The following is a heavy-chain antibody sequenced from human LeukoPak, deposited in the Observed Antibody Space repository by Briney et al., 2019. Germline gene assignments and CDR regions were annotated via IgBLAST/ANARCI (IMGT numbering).Heavy chain of an antibody. J-gene: IGHJ3*02. D-gene: IGHD3-10*01. V-gene: IGHV3-7*05. Sequence: PGGSLRLSCAASGFTFSSFWMCCLRQAPGKGLEWVANIKPDGSDTYYVDSVKGRFTISRDNVKNSVYLQMSSLRAEDTAMYYCARSSTGAFDIRGQGTMVTVSS. CDR1: GFTFSSFW. CDR3: ARSSTGAFDI. CDR2: IKPDGSDT.